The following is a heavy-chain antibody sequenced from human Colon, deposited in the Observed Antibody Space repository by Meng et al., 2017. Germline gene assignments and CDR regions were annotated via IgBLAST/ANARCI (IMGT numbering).Heavy chain of an antibody. D-gene: IGHD6-6*01. V-gene: IGHV3-7*01. J-gene: IGHJ4*01. Sequence: GESLKISCAASGFTFSSYWMSWVRQAPGKGLEWVANIKQDGSEKYYVDSVKGRFTISRDNAKNSLYQQMNSLRAEDTAVYYCASGSARKYSSSSPLGYWGHGKLVNVSS. CDR2: IKQDGSEK. CDR3: ASGSARKYSSSSPLGY. CDR1: GFTFSSYW.